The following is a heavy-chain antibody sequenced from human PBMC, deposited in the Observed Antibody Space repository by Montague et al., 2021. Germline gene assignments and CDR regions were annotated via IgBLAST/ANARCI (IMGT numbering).Heavy chain of an antibody. J-gene: IGHJ5*02. CDR3: ARGWQKRFDP. CDR2: TYYRPKWYN. Sequence: CAISGDSVSGNDARCNWIRQTPSRRLDWQGRTYYRPKWYNEYAISVKSRITVNPDTSKNQFSLLLNSVTPEDTAVYYCARGWQKRFDPWGQGTLVTVSS. V-gene: IGHV6-1*01. CDR1: GDSVSGNDAR. D-gene: IGHD5-24*01.